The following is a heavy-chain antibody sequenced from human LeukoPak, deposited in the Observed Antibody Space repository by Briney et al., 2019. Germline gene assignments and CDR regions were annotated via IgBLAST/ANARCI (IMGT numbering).Heavy chain of an antibody. J-gene: IGHJ4*02. V-gene: IGHV3-30*02. CDR1: GFAFSSCG. CDR2: IRYDGSNK. D-gene: IGHD6-19*01. CDR3: AKDAVAGGDFDY. Sequence: GGSLRLSCAASGFAFSSCGMHWVRQAPGKGLEWVAFIRYDGSNKYYADSVKGRFTISRDNSKNTLYLQMNSLRAEDTAVYYCAKDAVAGGDFDYWGQGTLVTVSS.